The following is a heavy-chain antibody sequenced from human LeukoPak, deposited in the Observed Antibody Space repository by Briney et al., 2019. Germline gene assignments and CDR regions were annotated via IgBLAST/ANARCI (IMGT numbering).Heavy chain of an antibody. D-gene: IGHD1-26*01. J-gene: IGHJ5*02. CDR1: GASVSSASY. Sequence: SETLSRTCTVSGASVSSASYWTWIRQPPGKGVEWIAHIYNGVNTNYNPSLKSRVTISVDTSKNQFSLRLNSVTAADTAVYYCARSRAFNSGAFDPWGQGSLVTVSS. CDR2: IYNGVNT. V-gene: IGHV4-61*01. CDR3: ARSRAFNSGAFDP.